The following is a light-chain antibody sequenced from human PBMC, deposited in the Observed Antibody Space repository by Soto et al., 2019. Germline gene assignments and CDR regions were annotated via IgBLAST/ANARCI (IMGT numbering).Light chain of an antibody. Sequence: EIVLTQSPATLSLSPGERATLSCRASQSVSSYLAWYQQKPGQAPRLLIYDASNRATGIAARFSGSGSGTDFTLTISSLEPGNFAVYYGQQRSNWPPLTFGGETKVEIK. V-gene: IGKV3-11*01. CDR2: DAS. CDR3: QQRSNWPPLT. J-gene: IGKJ4*01. CDR1: QSVSSY.